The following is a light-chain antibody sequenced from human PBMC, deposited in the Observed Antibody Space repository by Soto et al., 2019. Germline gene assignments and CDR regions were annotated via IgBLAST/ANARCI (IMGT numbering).Light chain of an antibody. CDR2: DVT. CDR1: SNDVGGHSH. Sequence: QSALTQPRSVSGSPGQSVTISCTGTSNDVGGHSHVSWYQQHPGKAPKVMIYDVTKRPSGVPDRFSGSKSGNTASLTISGLQAEDEAEYHCSSYAGTNTLIFGRGTKLTVL. J-gene: IGLJ2*01. CDR3: SSYAGTNTLI. V-gene: IGLV2-11*01.